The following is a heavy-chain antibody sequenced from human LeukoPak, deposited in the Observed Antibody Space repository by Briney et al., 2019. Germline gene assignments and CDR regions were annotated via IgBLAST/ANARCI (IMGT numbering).Heavy chain of an antibody. D-gene: IGHD3-9*01. Sequence: PGGSLRLSCAASGFTFSSYSMNWVRQAPGKGLEWVSSISSSSSYIYYADSVKGRFTISRDNAKNSLYLQMNSLRAEDTAVYYCASCYDILTGYYSDAFDIWGQGTMVTVSS. CDR2: ISSSSSYI. J-gene: IGHJ3*02. V-gene: IGHV3-21*01. CDR3: ASCYDILTGYYSDAFDI. CDR1: GFTFSSYS.